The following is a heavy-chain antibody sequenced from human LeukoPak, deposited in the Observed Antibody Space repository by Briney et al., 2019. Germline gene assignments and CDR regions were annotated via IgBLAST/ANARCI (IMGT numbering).Heavy chain of an antibody. Sequence: SVKLSCTASGGTFSSYAISWVRQAPGQGLEWMGGIIPIFGTANYAQKFQGRVTITADESTSTAYMELSSLRSEDTAVYYCARVGRITGTASFDYWGQGTLVTVSS. CDR3: ARVGRITGTASFDY. CDR1: GGTFSSYA. V-gene: IGHV1-69*13. J-gene: IGHJ4*02. D-gene: IGHD1-7*01. CDR2: IIPIFGTA.